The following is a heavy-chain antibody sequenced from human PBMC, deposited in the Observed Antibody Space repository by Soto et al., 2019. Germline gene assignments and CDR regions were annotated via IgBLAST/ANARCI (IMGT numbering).Heavy chain of an antibody. CDR1: GFTFNSYS. CDR2: ISSGSVHI. D-gene: IGHD1-1*01. Sequence: GGSLRLSCAASGFTFNSYSVNWVRQAPGKGLEWVASISSGSVHIDFADSAKGRFTISRDDVTNSVSLQMDSLRVEDTGIYYCARYDAFKAFDLWGQGTMVTVSS. V-gene: IGHV3-21*01. CDR3: ARYDAFKAFDL. J-gene: IGHJ3*01.